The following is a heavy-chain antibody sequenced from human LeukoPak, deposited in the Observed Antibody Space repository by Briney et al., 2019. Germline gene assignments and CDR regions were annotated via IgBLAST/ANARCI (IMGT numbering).Heavy chain of an antibody. CDR1: GGSISSGGYS. Sequence: SSETLSLTCAVSGGSISSGGYSWSWIRQPPGKGLEWIGYIYYSGSTSYNPSLKSRVTISVDTSKNQFSLKLSSVTAADTAVYYCARAVDTAMVTLWGQGTLVTVSS. CDR2: IYYSGST. J-gene: IGHJ4*02. D-gene: IGHD5-18*01. V-gene: IGHV4-30-4*07. CDR3: ARAVDTAMVTL.